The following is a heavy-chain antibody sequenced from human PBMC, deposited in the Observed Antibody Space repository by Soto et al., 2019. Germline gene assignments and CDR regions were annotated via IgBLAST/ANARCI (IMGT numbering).Heavy chain of an antibody. V-gene: IGHV3-33*01. Sequence: GGSLRLSCSASGFTFSSYGMHWVRQAPGKGLEWVAVIWYDGSNKYYADSVKGRFTISRDNSKNTLYLQMNSLRAEDTAVYYCAREEQQLVPEFWFDPWGQGTLVTVSS. J-gene: IGHJ5*02. CDR3: AREEQQLVPEFWFDP. D-gene: IGHD6-13*01. CDR2: IWYDGSNK. CDR1: GFTFSSYG.